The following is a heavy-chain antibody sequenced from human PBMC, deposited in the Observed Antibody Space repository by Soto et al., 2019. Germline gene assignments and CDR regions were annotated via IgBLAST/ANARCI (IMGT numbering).Heavy chain of an antibody. D-gene: IGHD2-2*01. CDR1: GGTFSSYT. CDR3: AIVGSALVVPANDAFDI. Sequence: QVQLVQSGAEVKKPGSSVKVSCKASGGTFSSYTISWVRQAPGQGLEWMGRIIPILGIANYAQKFQGRVTNTEDKSTSTAYIELSSLRSEDTAVYYCAIVGSALVVPANDAFDIWGRGTMVTASS. CDR2: IIPILGIA. J-gene: IGHJ3*02. V-gene: IGHV1-69*02.